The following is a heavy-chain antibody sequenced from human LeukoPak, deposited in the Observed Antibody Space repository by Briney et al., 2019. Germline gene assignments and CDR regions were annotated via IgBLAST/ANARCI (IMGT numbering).Heavy chain of an antibody. V-gene: IGHV3-7*01. CDR2: IKPDGSEI. CDR1: GFTFSSYW. Sequence: PGGSLRLSCAPSGFTFSSYWMSWVRQAPEKGLEWVAKIKPDGSEIYHVESVQGRFRISRDNAQNSLYLQMNSLRAEDTAVYYCARDNNSWSYDTFDYWGQGTLVTVSS. D-gene: IGHD1-26*01. J-gene: IGHJ4*02. CDR3: ARDNNSWSYDTFDY.